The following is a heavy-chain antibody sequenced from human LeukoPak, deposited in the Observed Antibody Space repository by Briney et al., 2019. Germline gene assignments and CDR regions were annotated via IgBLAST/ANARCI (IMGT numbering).Heavy chain of an antibody. CDR2: IYSGGNT. D-gene: IGHD1-14*01. V-gene: IGHV3-53*01. CDR1: GFTVSSNH. Sequence: GGSLRLSCAASGFTVSSNHMSWVRQAPGKGLEWVSVIYSGGNTCYADSVKGRFTISRDSSKNTLYLQMNSVRAEDTAVYYCARETVQAFDYWGQGTLVTVSS. J-gene: IGHJ4*02. CDR3: ARETVQAFDY.